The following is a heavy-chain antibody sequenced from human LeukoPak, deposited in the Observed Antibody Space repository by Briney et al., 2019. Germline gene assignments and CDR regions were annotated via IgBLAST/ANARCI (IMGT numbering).Heavy chain of an antibody. D-gene: IGHD3-3*01. CDR1: GFTFSDYW. CDR3: AREGAYDFWSGYYYYYYMDV. Sequence: GGSLRLSCAASGFTFSDYWMHWVRQAPGKGLEWVANIKQDGSEKYYVDSVKGRFTISRDNAKNSLYLQMNSLRAEDTAVYYCAREGAYDFWSGYYYYYYMDVWGKGTTVTVSS. V-gene: IGHV3-7*01. CDR2: IKQDGSEK. J-gene: IGHJ6*03.